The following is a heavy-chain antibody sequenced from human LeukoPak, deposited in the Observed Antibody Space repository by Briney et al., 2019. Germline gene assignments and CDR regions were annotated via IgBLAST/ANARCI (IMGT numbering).Heavy chain of an antibody. D-gene: IGHD3-22*01. CDR1: GGSISSYY. Sequence: PSETLSLTCTVSGGSISSYYWSWIRQPPGKGLEGIGYIYYSGSTNYNPSLKSRVTISVDTSKNQFSLKLSSVTAADTAVYYCAITYYYDSRGSRSDAFDIWGQGTMVTVSS. J-gene: IGHJ3*02. CDR3: AITYYYDSRGSRSDAFDI. CDR2: IYYSGST. V-gene: IGHV4-59*08.